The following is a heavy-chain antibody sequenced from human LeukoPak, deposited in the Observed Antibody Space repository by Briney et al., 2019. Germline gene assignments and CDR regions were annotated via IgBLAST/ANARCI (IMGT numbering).Heavy chain of an antibody. CDR3: ARDLRRVAAARQNNWFDP. CDR2: IYYSGST. Sequence: PSETLSLTCTVSGGSISSSSYYWGWIRQPPGKGLEWIGSIYYSGSTYYNPSLKSRVTISVDTSKNQFSLKLSSVTAADTAVYYCARDLRRVAAARQNNWFDPWGQGTLVTVSS. CDR1: GGSISSSSYY. V-gene: IGHV4-39*07. D-gene: IGHD6-13*01. J-gene: IGHJ5*02.